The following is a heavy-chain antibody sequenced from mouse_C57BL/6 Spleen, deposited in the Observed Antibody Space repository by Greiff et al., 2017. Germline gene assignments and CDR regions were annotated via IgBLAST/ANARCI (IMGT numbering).Heavy chain of an antibody. J-gene: IGHJ2*01. CDR3: ARENYGYDVFCDY. Sequence: EVKLVESGGGLVKPGGSLKLSCAASGFTFSSYAMSWVRQTPEKRLEWVATISDGGSYTYYPDNVKGRFTISRDNAKNNLYLQMSHLKSEDTAMYYCARENYGYDVFCDYWGQGTTLTVSS. CDR2: ISDGGSYT. V-gene: IGHV5-4*01. D-gene: IGHD2-2*01. CDR1: GFTFSSYA.